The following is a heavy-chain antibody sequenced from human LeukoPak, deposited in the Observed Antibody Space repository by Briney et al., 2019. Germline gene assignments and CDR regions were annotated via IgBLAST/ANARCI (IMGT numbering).Heavy chain of an antibody. CDR1: GFTFNSSV. CDR3: AREKVGTVANFDS. CDR2: IDNSGSTI. V-gene: IGHV3-48*04. J-gene: IGHJ4*02. D-gene: IGHD6-19*01. Sequence: PGGSLRLSCAASGFTFNSSVMTWVRQAPGKGLEWISYIDNSGSTIYDADSVKGRFKVSRDNAKNSIYLQMNSLRVEDSAVYYCAREKVGTVANFDSWGQGTLVIVSS.